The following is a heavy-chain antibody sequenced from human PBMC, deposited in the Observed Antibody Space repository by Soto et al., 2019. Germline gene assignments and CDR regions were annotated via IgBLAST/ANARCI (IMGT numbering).Heavy chain of an antibody. CDR2: IYSTGNA. Sequence: QLHLQESGTGLVKPSETLSLRCTVSDGSISGYYWSWVRQPGGKGLEWIGRIYSTGNANYNPSLKNRVTMSVDTSQNRFSLELTSVTAADTAMYYCVRGDVFDIWGRGIEVTVSS. J-gene: IGHJ3*02. CDR1: DGSISGYY. CDR3: VRGDVFDI. V-gene: IGHV4-4*07. D-gene: IGHD3-10*01.